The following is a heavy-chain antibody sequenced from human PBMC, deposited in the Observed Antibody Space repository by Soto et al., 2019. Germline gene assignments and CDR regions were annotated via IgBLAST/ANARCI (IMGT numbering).Heavy chain of an antibody. Sequence: QVQLQESGPGLVKPSETLSLTCTVSGGSVSSGSYYWSWIRQPPGKGLEWIGYIYYSGSTNYNPSLKSRLTISVETAKHQFTLKLSSVTAADTAVYYCAREVWFGEFEIHYGMDVWGQGTTVTVSS. CDR3: AREVWFGEFEIHYGMDV. CDR1: GGSVSSGSYY. J-gene: IGHJ6*02. CDR2: IYYSGST. D-gene: IGHD3-10*01. V-gene: IGHV4-61*01.